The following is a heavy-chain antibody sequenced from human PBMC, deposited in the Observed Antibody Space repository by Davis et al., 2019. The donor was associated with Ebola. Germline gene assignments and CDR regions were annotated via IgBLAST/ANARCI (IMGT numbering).Heavy chain of an antibody. CDR1: GFTFSSYS. Sequence: GESLKISCAASGFTFSSYSMHWVRQAPGKGLEWVAVIWYDGSNKYYADSVKGRFTISRDNSKNTLYLQMNSLRAEDTAVYYCAKAGGHFDYWGQGTLVTVSS. J-gene: IGHJ4*02. CDR3: AKAGGHFDY. V-gene: IGHV3-30*02. D-gene: IGHD3-10*01. CDR2: IWYDGSNK.